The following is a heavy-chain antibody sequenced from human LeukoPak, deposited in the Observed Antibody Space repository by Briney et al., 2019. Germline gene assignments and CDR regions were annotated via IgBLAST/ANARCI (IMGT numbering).Heavy chain of an antibody. J-gene: IGHJ4*02. CDR3: AKTSSGYCTNGVCYPGY. D-gene: IGHD2-8*01. Sequence: GGSLRLSRAASGFTFSSYAMSWVRQAPGKGLEWVSAISGSGGSTYYADSVKGRFTISRDNSKNTLYLQMNSLRAEDTAVYYCAKTSSGYCTNGVCYPGYWGQGTLVTVSS. V-gene: IGHV3-23*01. CDR1: GFTFSSYA. CDR2: ISGSGGST.